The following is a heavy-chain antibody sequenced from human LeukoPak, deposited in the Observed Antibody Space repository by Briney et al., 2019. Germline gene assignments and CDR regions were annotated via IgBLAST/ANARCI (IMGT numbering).Heavy chain of an antibody. J-gene: IGHJ3*01. CDR1: GIPFKKYG. Sequence: GGSLRLSCAVSGIPFKKYGMHWVRQAPGKGLEWVATIWHDGSPTMYADSAKGRFTISRDDPKNMLYLQMNSLRAEDTAEYYCVTHYKWDLLVHAFDFWGQGTRVTVSS. V-gene: IGHV3-33*01. CDR2: IWHDGSPT. CDR3: VTHYKWDLLVHAFDF. D-gene: IGHD1-26*01.